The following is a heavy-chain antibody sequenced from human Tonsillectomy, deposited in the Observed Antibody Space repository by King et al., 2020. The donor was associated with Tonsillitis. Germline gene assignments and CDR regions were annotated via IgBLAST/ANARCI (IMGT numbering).Heavy chain of an antibody. CDR3: ARDREYYYVSGPSYFDY. CDR2: IKQDGSEK. CDR1: GFTFSRYW. J-gene: IGHJ4*02. V-gene: IGHV3-7*01. Sequence: QLVQSGGGLVQPGGSLRLSCAASGFTFSRYWMSWVRQAPGKGLEWVANIKQDGSEKYYVDSVKGRFTISRDNAKNSLYLQMNSLRAEDTAVYYCARDREYYYVSGPSYFDYWGQGTLVTVSS. D-gene: IGHD3-10*01.